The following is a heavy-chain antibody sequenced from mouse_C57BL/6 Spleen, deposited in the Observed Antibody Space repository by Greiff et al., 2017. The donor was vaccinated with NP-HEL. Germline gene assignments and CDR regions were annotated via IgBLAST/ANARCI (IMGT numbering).Heavy chain of an antibody. J-gene: IGHJ2*01. CDR2: IDPSDSET. CDR1: GYTFTSYW. CDR3: ARSFITPGYYFDD. V-gene: IGHV1-52*01. D-gene: IGHD1-1*01. Sequence: QVQLQQPGAELVRPGSSVKLSCKASGYTFTSYWMHWVKQRPIQGLEWIGNIDPSDSETHYNQKFKDKATLTVDKSSSTAYMQLSSLTSEDSAVYYCARSFITPGYYFDDWGKGTTLTVAS.